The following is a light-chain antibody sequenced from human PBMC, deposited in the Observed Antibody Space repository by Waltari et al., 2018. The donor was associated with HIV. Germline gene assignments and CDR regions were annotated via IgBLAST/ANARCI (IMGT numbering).Light chain of an antibody. CDR1: SSNIGAPYA. Sequence: QSVLTQPPSVSGAPGQRVTISCTGRSSNIGAPYAVPRYQQLPGTVPKLLIYDNNSRPTGVPDRFSGSKSGTSASLAITGLQTEDEADYYCQSYDRVSGSWVFGGGTKLTVL. V-gene: IGLV1-40*01. CDR2: DNN. J-gene: IGLJ3*02. CDR3: QSYDRVSGSWV.